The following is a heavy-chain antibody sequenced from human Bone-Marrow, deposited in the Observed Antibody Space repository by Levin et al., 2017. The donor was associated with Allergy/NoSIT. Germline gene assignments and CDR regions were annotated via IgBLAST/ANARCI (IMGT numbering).Heavy chain of an antibody. Sequence: RSGGSLRLSCAASGFIFSNYVMSWVRQPPGKGLEWVASIRGSGTPTYYADSVQGRFTISRDNSRNTLYLQMNSLKAEDTAVYYCAKDPTNYGWYFDYWGQGTLVTVSS. CDR3: AKDPTNYGWYFDY. V-gene: IGHV3-23*01. D-gene: IGHD4/OR15-4a*01. CDR1: GFIFSNYV. CDR2: IRGSGTPT. J-gene: IGHJ4*02.